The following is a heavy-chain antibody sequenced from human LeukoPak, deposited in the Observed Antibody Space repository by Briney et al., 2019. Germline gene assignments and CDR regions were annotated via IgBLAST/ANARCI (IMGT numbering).Heavy chain of an antibody. CDR2: IWYDGSNK. J-gene: IGHJ4*02. V-gene: IGHV3-33*08. Sequence: SGGSLRLSCAASGFTLSTHSMYWVRQAPGKGLEWGAVIWYDGSNKYYADSEKGRLTISRDNYKNTLYLQMNSLRAEDTAVYFCARDLTPSGYVAAIFDYWGQGTLVTVSS. D-gene: IGHD5-12*01. CDR1: GFTLSTHS. CDR3: ARDLTPSGYVAAIFDY.